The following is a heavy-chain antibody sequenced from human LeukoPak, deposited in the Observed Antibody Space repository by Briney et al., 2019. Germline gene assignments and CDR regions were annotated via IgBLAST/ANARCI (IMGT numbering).Heavy chain of an antibody. CDR1: GVTFSNHD. D-gene: IGHD2-15*01. CDR3: SGESRLLAY. Sequence: GGSLRLSCAGSGVTFSNHDMSWIRQAPGKGLESAAYISPIGASTVYSDSAKVRFTIAKHNAMNSLYLQINSLRVGETAGYYCSGESRLLAYWGQGTLVTVSS. J-gene: IGHJ4*02. V-gene: IGHV3-11*04. CDR2: ISPIGAST.